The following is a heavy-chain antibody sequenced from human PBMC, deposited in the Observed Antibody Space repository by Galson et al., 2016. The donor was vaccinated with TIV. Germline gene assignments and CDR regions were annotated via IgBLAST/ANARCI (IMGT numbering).Heavy chain of an antibody. CDR3: AKDHCSGTSCPQPHY. CDR2: IIPMLGIT. CDR1: GGTFSSYA. D-gene: IGHD2-2*01. J-gene: IGHJ4*02. Sequence: SVKVSCKASGGTFSSYAISWVRQAPGQGLDWMGRIIPMLGITRYAQKFQGRVTIIADDSTSTAYMELSSLKSEDTAVYYCAKDHCSGTSCPQPHYWGQGTLVTVSS. V-gene: IGHV1-69*04.